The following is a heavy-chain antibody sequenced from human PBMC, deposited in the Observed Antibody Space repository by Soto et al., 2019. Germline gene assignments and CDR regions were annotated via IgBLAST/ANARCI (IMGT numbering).Heavy chain of an antibody. V-gene: IGHV3-7*01. D-gene: IGHD3-3*01. CDR1: GFTFSSYW. CDR3: ARDRYSYYVFWSGSLPYYCYGIDV. CDR2: IKQDGSEK. Sequence: PGGSLRLSCAASGFTFSSYWMSWVRQAPGKGLEWVANIKQDGSEKYYVDSVKGRFTISRDNAKNSLYLQMNSLRAEDTAVYYCARDRYSYYVFWSGSLPYYCYGIDVWGQGTTVTVS. J-gene: IGHJ6*02.